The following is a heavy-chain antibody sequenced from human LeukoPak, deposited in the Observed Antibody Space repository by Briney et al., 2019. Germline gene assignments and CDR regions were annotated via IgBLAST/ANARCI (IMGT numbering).Heavy chain of an antibody. Sequence: GGSLRLSCAASGCTFDDYAMHWVRQAPGKGLEWVSGISWNSGSIGYADPVNGRFTISRDNAKNSLYLQMNSLRAEAMALYYCATGGEMATIGGYFDYWGQGTLVTVSS. CDR1: GCTFDDYA. D-gene: IGHD5-24*01. CDR2: ISWNSGSI. V-gene: IGHV3-9*03. J-gene: IGHJ4*02. CDR3: ATGGEMATIGGYFDY.